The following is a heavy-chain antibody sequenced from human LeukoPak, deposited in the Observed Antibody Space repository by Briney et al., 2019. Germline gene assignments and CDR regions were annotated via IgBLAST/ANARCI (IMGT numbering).Heavy chain of an antibody. CDR3: ARHLYSGYERVFDY. CDR2: IYYNGIT. V-gene: IGHV4-59*08. J-gene: IGHJ4*02. Sequence: SETLSLTCAVSGGSISGYSWIWIRQPPGKGLEWVGYIYYNGITNYNPSLKSRVTIPVDTSTNQFSLKLSSVTAADTAVYYCARHLYSGYERVFDYWGQGTLVTVSS. CDR1: GGSISGYS. D-gene: IGHD5-12*01.